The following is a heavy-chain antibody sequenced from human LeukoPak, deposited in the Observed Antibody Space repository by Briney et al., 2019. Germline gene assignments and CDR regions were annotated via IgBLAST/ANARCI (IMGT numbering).Heavy chain of an antibody. D-gene: IGHD3-10*01. CDR3: ARDLVLGSGSYGL. CDR2: IHGDGTFT. Sequence: GGSLRLSCAASGFTFSTYWMHWVRQVPGKGLVWVSRIHGDGTFTTSADSVKGRFTTSRDNAQNMVYLQMNSLRVEDTAVYYCARDLVLGSGSYGLWGQGTLVTVSS. CDR1: GFTFSTYW. J-gene: IGHJ4*02. V-gene: IGHV3-74*01.